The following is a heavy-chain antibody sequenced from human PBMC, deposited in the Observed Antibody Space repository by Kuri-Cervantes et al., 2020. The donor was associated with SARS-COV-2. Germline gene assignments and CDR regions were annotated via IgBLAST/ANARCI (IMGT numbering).Heavy chain of an antibody. Sequence: SEILSLTCSVSGGSISSGNYYWSWIRQPAGKGLEWIGRLNNRGSTNYNPSLTSRVTMSVDTSKNQFSLNLSSVTAADTAVYYCARQSSTRRYYDFWTGDMDVWGKGTTVTVSS. D-gene: IGHD3-3*01. CDR3: ARQSSTRRYYDFWTGDMDV. CDR2: LNNRGST. V-gene: IGHV4-61*02. J-gene: IGHJ6*03. CDR1: GGSISSGNYY.